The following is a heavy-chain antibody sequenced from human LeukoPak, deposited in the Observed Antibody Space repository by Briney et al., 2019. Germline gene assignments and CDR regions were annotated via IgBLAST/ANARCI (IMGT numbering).Heavy chain of an antibody. J-gene: IGHJ4*02. CDR3: ARWASNSHDS. Sequence: PGGSLRLSCAASGFTLSDHYMNWIRQAPGKGLEWISYISSRGSAIYYADSVKGRFTISRDNAKNSLYLQMNSLRVEDTAVYYCARWASNSHDSWGQGTLVTVSS. CDR1: GFTLSDHY. CDR2: ISSRGSAI. V-gene: IGHV3-11*04. D-gene: IGHD4-11*01.